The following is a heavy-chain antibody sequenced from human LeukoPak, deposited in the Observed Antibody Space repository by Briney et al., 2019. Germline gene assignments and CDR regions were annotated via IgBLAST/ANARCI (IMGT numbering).Heavy chain of an antibody. D-gene: IGHD3-3*01. CDR1: GGSISSYY. V-gene: IGHV4-59*01. Sequence: PSETLSLTCTVSGGSISSYYWSWIRQPPGKGLEWIGYIYYSGSTNYNPSLKSRVTISVDTSKNQFPLKLRSVTAADTAVYYCARSLARYDFWSGYYNFDYWGQGTLVTVSS. J-gene: IGHJ4*02. CDR2: IYYSGST. CDR3: ARSLARYDFWSGYYNFDY.